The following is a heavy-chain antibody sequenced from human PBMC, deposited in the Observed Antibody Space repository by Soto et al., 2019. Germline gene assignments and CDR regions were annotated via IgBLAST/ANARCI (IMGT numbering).Heavy chain of an antibody. V-gene: IGHV3-48*02. CDR2: ISSSSSTI. J-gene: IGHJ5*02. D-gene: IGHD3-3*01. CDR3: ARVIWSGHLTSDL. CDR1: GFTFSSNS. Sequence: EVQVVESGGGLVQPGGSLRLSCAASGFTFSSNSMNWVRQAPGKGLEWISYISSSSSTIYADSVKGRFTISRDNAKNSLYLQMNSLRDEEKAVYYCARVIWSGHLTSDLWGQGTLVTVSS.